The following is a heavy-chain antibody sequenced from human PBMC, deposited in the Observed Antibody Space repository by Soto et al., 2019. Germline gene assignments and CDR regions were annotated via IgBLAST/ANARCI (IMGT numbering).Heavy chain of an antibody. CDR1: GFTFSSYS. Sequence: PGESLRRSFRSSGFTFSSYSMNWVRQAPGKGLEWVSSISSSSSYIYYADSVKGRFTISRDNAKNSLYLQMNSLRAEDTAVYYCARASYYYDGSGYHGYWGQGT. J-gene: IGHJ4*02. V-gene: IGHV3-21*01. D-gene: IGHD3-22*01. CDR3: ARASYYYDGSGYHGY. CDR2: ISSSSSYI.